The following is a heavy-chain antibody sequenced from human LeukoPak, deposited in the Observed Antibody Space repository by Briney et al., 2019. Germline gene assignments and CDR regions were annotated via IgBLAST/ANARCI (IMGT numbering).Heavy chain of an antibody. CDR1: GGSFSGYY. V-gene: IGHV4-34*01. J-gene: IGHJ6*03. Sequence: PSETLSLTCAVYGGSFSGYYWSWIRQPPGKGLEWIGEINHSGSTNYNPSLKSRVTISVDTSKNQFSLKLSSVTAADTAVYYCASGRSGYSKYYYYMDVWRKATTVTDSS. D-gene: IGHD3-3*01. CDR2: INHSGST. CDR3: ASGRSGYSKYYYYMDV.